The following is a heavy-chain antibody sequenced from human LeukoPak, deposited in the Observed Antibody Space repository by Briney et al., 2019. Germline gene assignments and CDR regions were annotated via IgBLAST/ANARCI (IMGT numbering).Heavy chain of an antibody. CDR2: IYQSGST. D-gene: IGHD4-11*01. J-gene: IGHJ5*02. Sequence: PSETLSLTCTVSGGSISSGGYYGSWIRQPPGKGLEGFGYIYQSGSTYYNPSLKSRVTISVDRSMNHFSLKLSSVTAADTVVYYCARDVGTVTTFHLTWFDPWGPGTLVTVSS. V-gene: IGHV4-30-2*01. CDR1: GGSISSGGYY. CDR3: ARDVGTVTTFHLTWFDP.